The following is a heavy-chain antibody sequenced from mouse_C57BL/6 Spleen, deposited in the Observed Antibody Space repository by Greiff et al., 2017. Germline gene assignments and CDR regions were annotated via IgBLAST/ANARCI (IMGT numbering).Heavy chain of an antibody. V-gene: IGHV1-64*01. CDR1: GYTFTSYW. Sequence: VQLQQSGAELVKPGASVKLSCKASGYTFTSYWMHWVKQRPGQGLGWIGMIHPNSGSTNYNEKFKSKATLTVDKSSSTAYMQLSSLTSEDAAVYYCARWGDYGYYFDYWGQGTTLTVSS. D-gene: IGHD1-2*01. CDR2: IHPNSGST. CDR3: ARWGDYGYYFDY. J-gene: IGHJ2*01.